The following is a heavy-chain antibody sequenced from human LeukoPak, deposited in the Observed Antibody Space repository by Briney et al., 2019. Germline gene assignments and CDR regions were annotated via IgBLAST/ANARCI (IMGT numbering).Heavy chain of an antibody. D-gene: IGHD4-11*01. CDR2: IWNDGSNK. J-gene: IGHJ4*02. CDR1: GFTFSHYG. CDR3: AKDAQRGFDYSNSLEY. V-gene: IGHV3-33*06. Sequence: GRSLRLSCAAAGFTFSHYGMHWVRQAPGRGLEWVAVIWNDGSNKYYADSVKGRFTISRDNSQNTVDLHMNSLRAEDTAVYYCAKDAQRGFDYSNSLEYWGQGTLVTVSS.